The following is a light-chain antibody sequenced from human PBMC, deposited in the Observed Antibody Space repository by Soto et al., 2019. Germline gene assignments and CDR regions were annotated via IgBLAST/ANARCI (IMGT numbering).Light chain of an antibody. CDR1: QSVPSNY. CDR2: GAS. CDR3: QQYGSSPPEVT. V-gene: IGKV3-20*01. J-gene: IGKJ4*01. Sequence: EIVLTQSPGTLSLSPGERATLSCRASQSVPSNYLAWYQQKPGQAPRPLIYGASFRATGIPDRFGGSGSGTDFTLTISRLEPEDFAVYYCQQYGSSPPEVTFGGGTKVEIK.